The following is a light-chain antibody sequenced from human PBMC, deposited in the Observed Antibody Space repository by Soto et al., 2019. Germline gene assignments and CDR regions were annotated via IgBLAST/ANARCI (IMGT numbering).Light chain of an antibody. Sequence: DIVLTQSPGTLSLSPGERATLSCRASQSVSNFYLAWYQQNPGQAPRLLIYDASTRATGIPDRFSGSGSGTDFTLTISRLEPEDFAVYYCQHYGSSRTFGQGTRWIS. CDR1: QSVSNFY. CDR2: DAS. J-gene: IGKJ1*01. CDR3: QHYGSSRT. V-gene: IGKV3-20*01.